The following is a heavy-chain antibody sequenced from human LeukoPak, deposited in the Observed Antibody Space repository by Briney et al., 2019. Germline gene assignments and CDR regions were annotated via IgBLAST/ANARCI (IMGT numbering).Heavy chain of an antibody. D-gene: IGHD3-16*01. CDR3: AKGLHGGVGYGVDV. J-gene: IGHJ6*02. Sequence: GGSLRLSCTASGFTFSNYAMTWVRQAPGKGLEWVSSISGTGGRTYSPDSVKGRFTISRDNSKNTLYLQMKNLRVEHTAVYYCAKGLHGGVGYGVDVWGQGTTVSVSS. CDR1: GFTFSNYA. CDR2: ISGTGGRT. V-gene: IGHV3-23*01.